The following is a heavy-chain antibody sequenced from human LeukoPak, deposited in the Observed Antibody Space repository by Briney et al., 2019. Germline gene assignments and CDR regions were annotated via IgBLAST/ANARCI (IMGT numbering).Heavy chain of an antibody. CDR1: RFTFSAYA. CDR2: IANGGGST. V-gene: IGHV3-23*01. J-gene: IGHJ4*02. Sequence: GGSLGLSCAASRFTFSAYAMSWVRQAPGKGLEWISTIANGGGSTYYADSVKGRFTISRDNSKNTLYLQMNSLRAEDTAVYYCAKSHSVEQRGYFDYWGQGTLVTVSS. D-gene: IGHD1/OR15-1a*01. CDR3: AKSHSVEQRGYFDY.